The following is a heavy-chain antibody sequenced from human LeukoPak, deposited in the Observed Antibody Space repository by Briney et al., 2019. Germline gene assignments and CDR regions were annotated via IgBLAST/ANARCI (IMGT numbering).Heavy chain of an antibody. Sequence: SETLSLTCTVSGGSISGYFWSWIRQPAGKGLEWIGRIHDNGDSNHNPSLKSRVTMSVDTSKNQFSLKLSSVTAVDTAVYYCARSRGETEFDYWGQGTLVTVSS. CDR3: ARSRGETEFDY. D-gene: IGHD5-24*01. J-gene: IGHJ4*02. V-gene: IGHV4-4*07. CDR1: GGSISGYF. CDR2: IHDNGDS.